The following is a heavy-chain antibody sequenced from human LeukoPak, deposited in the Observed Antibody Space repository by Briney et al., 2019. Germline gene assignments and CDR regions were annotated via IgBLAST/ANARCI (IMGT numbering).Heavy chain of an antibody. CDR2: IRSKANSYAT. J-gene: IGHJ6*03. D-gene: IGHD5-12*01. CDR1: GFTFSGSA. V-gene: IGHV3-73*01. CDR3: TRVGRLRPAIYHYYYYMDV. Sequence: PGGSLRLSCAASGFTFSGSAMHWVRQASGKGLEWVGRIRSKANSYATAYAASVKGRFTISRDDSKNTAYLQMNSLKTEDTAVYYCTRVGRLRPAIYHYYYYMDVWGKGTTVTVSS.